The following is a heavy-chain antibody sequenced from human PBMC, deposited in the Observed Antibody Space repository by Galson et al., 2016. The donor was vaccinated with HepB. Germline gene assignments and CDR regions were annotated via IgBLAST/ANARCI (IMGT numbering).Heavy chain of an antibody. CDR2: INQDGSEE. Sequence: SLRLSCAASGFTFRSYWMSWVRQAPGKGLEWVANINQDGSEEYSVDSVKGRFTISRDNGKNSLYLQMSSLRVEDAGVYYCARRLDTQRRIAGWGWGMDVWGQGTLVTVSS. CDR1: GFTFRSYW. J-gene: IGHJ4*02. V-gene: IGHV3-7*01. CDR3: ARRLDTQRRIAGWGWGMDV. D-gene: IGHD2-8*01.